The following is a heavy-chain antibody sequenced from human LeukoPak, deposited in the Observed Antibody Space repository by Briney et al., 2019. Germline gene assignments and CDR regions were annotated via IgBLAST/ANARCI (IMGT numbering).Heavy chain of an antibody. CDR2: ISSSSSYI. CDR3: ARDPRLEISGLVIDMLDY. CDR1: GFTFSSHS. D-gene: IGHD3-3*01. J-gene: IGHJ4*02. Sequence: PGGSRRLSCAASGFTFSSHSMNWVRQAPGKGLEWVSYISSSSSYIYYADSVKGRFAISRDNAKNSLYLQMNSLRAEDSGIYYCARDPRLEISGLVIDMLDYWGQGTLLTVSS. V-gene: IGHV3-21*01.